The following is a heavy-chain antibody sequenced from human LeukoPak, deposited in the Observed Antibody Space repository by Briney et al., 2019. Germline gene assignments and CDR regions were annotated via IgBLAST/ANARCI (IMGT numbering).Heavy chain of an antibody. Sequence: GGSLRLSCAASGFTFSSYWMHWVRQAPGKGLVWVSRINSDGSSTSYADSVKGRFTISRDNAKNTLYLQMNSLRAEDTAVYYCAKDDRWLQFCCWGQGTLVTVSA. V-gene: IGHV3-74*01. D-gene: IGHD5-24*01. CDR1: GFTFSSYW. J-gene: IGHJ4*02. CDR3: AKDDRWLQFCC. CDR2: INSDGSST.